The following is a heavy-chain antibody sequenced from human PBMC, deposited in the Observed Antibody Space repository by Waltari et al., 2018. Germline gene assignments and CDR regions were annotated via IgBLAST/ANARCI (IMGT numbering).Heavy chain of an antibody. CDR2: INHSGNT. J-gene: IGHJ6*03. V-gene: IGHV4-34*01. CDR1: SGSLTGYH. D-gene: IGHD3-9*01. CDR3: ARGHPFTIVSPRYYYYYYMDV. Sequence: QVHLQQWGAGLLKPSETLSLTCGVYSGSLTGYHWNWIRQAPGKGLGWIGDINHSGNTDYNPSLESLVTISADTSKNQFSLHLTSVTAADTAVYYCARGHPFTIVSPRYYYYYYMDVWDKGTAVTVSS.